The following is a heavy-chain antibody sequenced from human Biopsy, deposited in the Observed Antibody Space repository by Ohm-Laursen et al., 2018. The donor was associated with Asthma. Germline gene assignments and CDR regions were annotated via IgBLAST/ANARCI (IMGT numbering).Heavy chain of an antibody. J-gene: IGHJ4*01. CDR2: GGSYYDGDLK. D-gene: IGHD3-3*01. CDR3: ARDVMEWYLPAFDF. Sequence: SLRLSCAASGFTFSSYAMHWVRQAPGKGLEWVAVGGSYYDGDLKYYADSVNGRFTVSRDDSKNTLYLQMNSLRPDDTALYYCARDVMEWYLPAFDFWGQGTLVTVSS. V-gene: IGHV3-30-3*01. CDR1: GFTFSSYA.